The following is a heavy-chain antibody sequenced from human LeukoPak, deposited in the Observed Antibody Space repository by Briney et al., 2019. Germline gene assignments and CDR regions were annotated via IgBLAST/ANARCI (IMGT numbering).Heavy chain of an antibody. Sequence: PSETLSLTCTVSGGSISSYYWSWIRQPPGKGLEWIGYIYYSGSTNYNPSLKSRVTISVDTSKNQFSLNLNSVTAADTAVYYCARHAPGGHYFDSWGQGTLVTVSS. CDR1: GGSISSYY. V-gene: IGHV4-59*12. J-gene: IGHJ4*02. CDR2: IYYSGST. CDR3: ARHAPGGHYFDS. D-gene: IGHD2-15*01.